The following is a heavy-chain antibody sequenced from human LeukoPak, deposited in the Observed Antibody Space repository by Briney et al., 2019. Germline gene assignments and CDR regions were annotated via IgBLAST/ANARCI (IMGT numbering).Heavy chain of an antibody. D-gene: IGHD5-12*01. CDR3: AKGGGYDGGQGYFDY. CDR1: GFTFDDYA. CDR2: ISWDGGST. Sequence: GGSLRLSCAASGFTFDDYAMHWVRQAPGKGLEWVSLISWDGGSTYYADSVKGRFTISRDNSKNSLYLQMNSLRAEDTALYYCAKGGGYDGGQGYFDYGGQGTLVTVSS. V-gene: IGHV3-43D*03. J-gene: IGHJ4*02.